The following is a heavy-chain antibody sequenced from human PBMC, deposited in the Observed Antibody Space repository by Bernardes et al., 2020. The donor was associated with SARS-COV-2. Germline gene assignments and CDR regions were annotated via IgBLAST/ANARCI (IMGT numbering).Heavy chain of an antibody. V-gene: IGHV3-66*02. CDR3: ARGKQQLGFYYYAMDV. Sequence: GGSLRLSCAASGFTVSNNYMSWVRQAPGKGLEWVSDIYSGGSTYYADSVKGRFTISRDNSKNSLYLQMNSLRTEDTAVYYCARGKQQLGFYYYAMDVWGQGTTVAVSS. J-gene: IGHJ6*02. CDR1: GFTVSNNY. CDR2: IYSGGST. D-gene: IGHD6-13*01.